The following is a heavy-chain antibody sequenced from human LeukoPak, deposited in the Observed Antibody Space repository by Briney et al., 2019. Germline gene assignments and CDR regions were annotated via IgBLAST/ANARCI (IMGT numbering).Heavy chain of an antibody. J-gene: IGHJ4*02. Sequence: GASVKVSCKASGYTFTGYYMHWVRQAPGQGLEWMGWINPNSGGTNYAQKFQGRVTMTRDTSISTAYMELSRLRSDDTAVYYCARRYDNVGYYFDYWGQGTLVTVSS. V-gene: IGHV1-2*02. D-gene: IGHD3-22*01. CDR1: GYTFTGYY. CDR2: INPNSGGT. CDR3: ARRYDNVGYYFDY.